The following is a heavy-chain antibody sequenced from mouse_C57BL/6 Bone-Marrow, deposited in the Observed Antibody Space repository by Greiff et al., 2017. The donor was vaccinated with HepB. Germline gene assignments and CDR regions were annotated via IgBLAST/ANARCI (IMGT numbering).Heavy chain of an antibody. Sequence: VQLQQSGAELVRPGASVKLSCTASGFNIKDDYMHWVKQRPEQGLEWIGWIDPENGDTEYASKFQGKATITADTSSNTAYLQLSSLTSEDTAVYYCTTCRNDYDDYFDYWGQGTTLTVSS. V-gene: IGHV14-4*01. J-gene: IGHJ2*01. D-gene: IGHD2-4*01. CDR3: TTCRNDYDDYFDY. CDR2: IDPENGDT. CDR1: GFNIKDDY.